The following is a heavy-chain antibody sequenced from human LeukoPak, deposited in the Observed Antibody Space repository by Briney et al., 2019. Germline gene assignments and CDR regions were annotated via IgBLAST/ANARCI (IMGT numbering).Heavy chain of an antibody. CDR3: ARGPPNWGFDF. V-gene: IGHV1-8*01. J-gene: IGHJ4*02. Sequence: GASVKVSCKASGYTFTSYDINWVRQATGQGLEWMGWMNPNSGDTGYAQKFQGRVTMTRDTSISTAYMELTSLRSEDTAIYYCARGPPNWGFDFWGQGALVTVSS. CDR1: GYTFTSYD. D-gene: IGHD7-27*01. CDR2: MNPNSGDT.